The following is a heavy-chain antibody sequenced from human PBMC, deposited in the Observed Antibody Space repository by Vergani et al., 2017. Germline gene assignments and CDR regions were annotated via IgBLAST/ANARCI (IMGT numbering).Heavy chain of an antibody. CDR3: ARAYGRYDWFDY. D-gene: IGHD1-20*01. J-gene: IGHJ4*01. CDR1: GFSFRNYG. V-gene: IGHV3-33*01. CDR2: IWYDDNIQ. Sequence: QEQLVESGGGVVQPGGSLRLSCTASGFSFRNYGMHWVRQAPGKGLEWVAVIWYDDNIQYYGASVKGRFTISRDISTDTLSLQMNSLRVEDTAVYYCARAYGRYDWFDYWGQRTLVTVSS.